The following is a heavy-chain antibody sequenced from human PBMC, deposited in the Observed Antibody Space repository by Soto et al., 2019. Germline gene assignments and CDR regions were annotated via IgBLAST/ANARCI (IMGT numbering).Heavy chain of an antibody. V-gene: IGHV4-4*07. J-gene: IGHJ4*02. D-gene: IGHD3-3*01. CDR1: GGSISTYF. CDR3: ASGGHDFWSGKFDS. CDR2: IDTSGNT. Sequence: SSETLSVTCSVSGGSISTYFCNWIRQPAGKGMEWIGRIDTSGNTNYSPSLKSRVTMSVDTSKNQFSLNLSSVTAADTAVYYCASGGHDFWSGKFDSCGPRNLVTVS.